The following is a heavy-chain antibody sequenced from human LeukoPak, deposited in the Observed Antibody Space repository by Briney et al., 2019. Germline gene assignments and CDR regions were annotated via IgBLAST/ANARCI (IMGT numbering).Heavy chain of an antibody. Sequence: HPGGSLRLSCAPSGFTFSSYSMNWVHQAPGKGLEWVSAISGSASSTYHADSVKGRFTISRDNSKNTLYLQMNSLRAEDTAVYYCARGPSGYHNTGGQGTLVTVSS. CDR2: ISGSASST. V-gene: IGHV3-23*01. CDR3: ARGPSGYHNT. D-gene: IGHD5-12*01. CDR1: GFTFSSYS. J-gene: IGHJ4*02.